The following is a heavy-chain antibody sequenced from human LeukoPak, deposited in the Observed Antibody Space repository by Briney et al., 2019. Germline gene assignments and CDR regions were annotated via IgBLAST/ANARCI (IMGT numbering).Heavy chain of an antibody. CDR2: IDQGGSVR. J-gene: IGHJ4*02. D-gene: IGHD6-13*01. CDR1: GFTFSSYS. Sequence: GGSLRLSCAASGFTFSSYSMNWVRQAPGKGLEFVANIDQGGSVRNYMDSLKGRCTISRDNAKKSLYLEINSLRADDTAVYYCARDPESSSFDLWGRGALVTVSS. CDR3: ARDPESSSFDL. V-gene: IGHV3-7*01.